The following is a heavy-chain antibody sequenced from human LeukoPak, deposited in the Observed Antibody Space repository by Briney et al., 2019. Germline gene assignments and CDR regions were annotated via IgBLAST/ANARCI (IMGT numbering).Heavy chain of an antibody. CDR3: ARVQWLVNFDY. CDR1: GFTFRSYE. D-gene: IGHD6-19*01. V-gene: IGHV3-48*03. CDR2: ISSSGSTI. Sequence: GGSLRLSCAASGFTFRSYELNWVRQAPGKGLEWVSYISSSGSTIYYAVSVKGRFTISRDNAKNSLYLQMNSLRAEDTAVYYSARVQWLVNFDYWGQGTLVTVSS. J-gene: IGHJ4*02.